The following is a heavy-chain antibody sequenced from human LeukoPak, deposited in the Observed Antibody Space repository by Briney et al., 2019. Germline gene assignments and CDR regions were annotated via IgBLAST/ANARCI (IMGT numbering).Heavy chain of an antibody. Sequence: GGSLRLSCAASGFTLSNAWTSWVRQAPGKGLEWVGRIKSKTDGGTTDYAAPVKGRFTISRDDSKNTLYLQMNSLKTEDTAVYYCTTDSSGYYEGYFDYWGQGTLVTVSS. CDR2: IKSKTDGGTT. V-gene: IGHV3-15*01. J-gene: IGHJ4*02. CDR3: TTDSSGYYEGYFDY. CDR1: GFTLSNAW. D-gene: IGHD3-22*01.